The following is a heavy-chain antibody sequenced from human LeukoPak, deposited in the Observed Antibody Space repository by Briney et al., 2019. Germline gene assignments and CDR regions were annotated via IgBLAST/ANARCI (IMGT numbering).Heavy chain of an antibody. J-gene: IGHJ4*02. V-gene: IGHV4-38-2*02. CDR1: GFSLSTSAM. CDR3: ARTSSSGLVGGYYFDY. D-gene: IGHD6-19*01. CDR2: IHHSGST. Sequence: SGPALVKPPQTLTLTCTFSGFSLSTSAMCVSWIRQPPGKGLQWIGSIHHSGSTYYNPSLKSRVTISVDTSKNQFSLKLSSVTAADTAVYYCARTSSSGLVGGYYFDYWGQGTLVTVSS.